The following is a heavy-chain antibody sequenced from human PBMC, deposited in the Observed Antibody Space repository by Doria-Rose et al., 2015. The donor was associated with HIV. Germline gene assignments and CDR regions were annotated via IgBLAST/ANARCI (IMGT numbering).Heavy chain of an antibody. Sequence: SGPVLVKPTETLTLTCTVSGVSLSSPGMGVSWIRQPPGKALEWLANIFSDDERSYKTSLKSRLTIPRGTSKSQVVLTMTDMDPVDTATYYCARIKSSRWYHKYYFDFWGQGTLVIVSA. CDR1: GVSLSSPGMG. D-gene: IGHD6-13*01. J-gene: IGHJ4*02. CDR2: IFSDDER. CDR3: ARIKSSRWYHKYYFDF. V-gene: IGHV2-26*01.